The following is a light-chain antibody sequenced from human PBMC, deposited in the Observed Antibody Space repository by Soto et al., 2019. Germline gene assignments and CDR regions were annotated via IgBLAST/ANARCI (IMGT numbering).Light chain of an antibody. J-gene: IGKJ1*01. CDR2: GAT. CDR3: RVNYCYHWRT. Sequence: DIQMTQSPSYLSASVGDRVTITCRTSQSINTDLNWYQQKPGKAPKLLIYGATILQSGVPLRCSGSGSGTDFSITITTLQPEDFAPYYCRVNYCYHWRTFGQGTKVEIK. CDR1: QSINTD. V-gene: IGKV1-39*01.